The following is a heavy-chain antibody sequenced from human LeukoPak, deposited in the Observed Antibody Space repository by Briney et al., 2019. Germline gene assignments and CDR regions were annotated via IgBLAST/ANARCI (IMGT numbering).Heavy chain of an antibody. CDR3: ARIAVPGSDY. V-gene: IGHV4-39*07. CDR2: INHSGST. Sequence: SETLSLTCTVSGGSVSSATYYWSWIRQPPGKGLEWIGEINHSGSTNYNPSLKSRVTISVDTSKNQFSLKLSSVTAADTAVYYCARIAVPGSDYWGQGTLVTDSS. CDR1: GGSVSSATYY. J-gene: IGHJ4*02. D-gene: IGHD6-19*01.